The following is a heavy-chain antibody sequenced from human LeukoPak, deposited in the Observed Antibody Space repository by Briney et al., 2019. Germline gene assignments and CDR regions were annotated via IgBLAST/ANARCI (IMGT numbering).Heavy chain of an antibody. CDR1: GGTFSSYA. J-gene: IGHJ4*02. CDR3: AKDRVYYFDSSGYSCDY. Sequence: SVKVSCKASGGTFSSYAISWVRQAPGQGLEWMGGIIPIFGTANYAQKFQGRVTITADESTSTAYMELSSLRSEDTAVYYCAKDRVYYFDSSGYSCDYWGQGSLVTVSS. V-gene: IGHV1-69*13. CDR2: IIPIFGTA. D-gene: IGHD3-22*01.